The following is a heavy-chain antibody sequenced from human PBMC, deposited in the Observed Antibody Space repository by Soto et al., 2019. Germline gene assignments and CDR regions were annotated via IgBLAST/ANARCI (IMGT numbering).Heavy chain of an antibody. CDR3: ARGDRGAFDI. J-gene: IGHJ3*02. V-gene: IGHV3-74*01. D-gene: IGHD3-16*01. CDR1: GFTFSYYW. CDR2: IHSDGSST. Sequence: EVQLVESGGGLVQPGESLRLSCAASGFTFSYYWMHWVRQAPGKGLVWVSRIHSDGSSTTYADSVKGRFTISRDNARNTVYLQMNSLRVEDKDVYYCARGDRGAFDIWGQGTVVTVSS.